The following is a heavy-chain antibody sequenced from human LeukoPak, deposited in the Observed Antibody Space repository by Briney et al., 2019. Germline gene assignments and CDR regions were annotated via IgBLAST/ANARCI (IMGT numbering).Heavy chain of an antibody. CDR2: IYYSGST. J-gene: IGHJ4*02. V-gene: IGHV4-31*03. Sequence: SQTLSLTCTVSSGSISSGGYYWSWIRQHPGKGLEWIGYIYYSGSTFYNPSLKSRVTMSVDTSKNQFSLRLSSVTAADTAVYYCAKRMAALKTFDSWGQGTLVTVSS. CDR1: SGSISSGGYY. D-gene: IGHD5-24*01. CDR3: AKRMAALKTFDS.